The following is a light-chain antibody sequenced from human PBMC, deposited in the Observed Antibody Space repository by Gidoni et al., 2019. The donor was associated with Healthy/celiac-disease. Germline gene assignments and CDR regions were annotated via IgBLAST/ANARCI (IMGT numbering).Light chain of an antibody. V-gene: IGKV4-1*01. Sequence: DIVMTQSPDSLAVSLGERATINCKSSQSVLYSSNNKNYSAWYQQKPGQPPKLLIYWASTRESGVPDRFSGNGSGTDFTLTISSLQAEDVAVYYCQQYYSTPRTFGQGTKVEIK. J-gene: IGKJ1*01. CDR2: WAS. CDR1: QSVLYSSNNKNY. CDR3: QQYYSTPRT.